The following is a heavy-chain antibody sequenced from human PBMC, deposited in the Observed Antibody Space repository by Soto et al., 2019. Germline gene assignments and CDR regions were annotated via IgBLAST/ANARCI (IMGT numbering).Heavy chain of an antibody. CDR1: GFTFNSLS. D-gene: IGHD2-21*02. Sequence: QVQLVESGGGMVQPGTSLRLSCAASGFTFNSLSLHWVRQRPDKGLEWVAVISHDGRVTFYADFVKGRFTVSRDNSKTTIYLQVNRLRAEDTAVYYCAREPYGDSQYFDYWGQGTLVTVSS. J-gene: IGHJ4*02. CDR2: ISHDGRVT. V-gene: IGHV3-30*04. CDR3: AREPYGDSQYFDY.